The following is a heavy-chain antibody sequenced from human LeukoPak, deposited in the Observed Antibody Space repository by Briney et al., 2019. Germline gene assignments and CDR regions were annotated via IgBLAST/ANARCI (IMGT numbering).Heavy chain of an antibody. CDR1: GYSFTSYY. V-gene: IGHV1-46*01. D-gene: IGHD3-10*01. CDR2: INPSGGST. J-gene: IGHJ5*02. Sequence: GASVKVSCKASGYSFTSYYMHWVRQAPGQGLEWMGIINPSGGSTSYAQKFQGRVTMTRDMSTSTVYMELSSLRSEDTAVYYCARVRGGLTMVRGVTNNWFDPWGQGTLVTVSS. CDR3: ARVRGGLTMVRGVTNNWFDP.